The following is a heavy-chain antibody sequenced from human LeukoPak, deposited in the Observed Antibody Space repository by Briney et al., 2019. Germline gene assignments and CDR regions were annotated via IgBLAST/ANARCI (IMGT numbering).Heavy chain of an antibody. Sequence: GASVKVSCKASGGTFSSYAISWVRQAPGQGLEWMGGIIPIFGTANYAQKFQGRVTITADESTSTAYMELSSLRSEDTAVYYCASSPPSGWYSYYFDYWGQGTLVTVSS. V-gene: IGHV1-69*13. D-gene: IGHD6-19*01. CDR3: ASSPPSGWYSYYFDY. CDR2: IIPIFGTA. J-gene: IGHJ4*02. CDR1: GGTFSSYA.